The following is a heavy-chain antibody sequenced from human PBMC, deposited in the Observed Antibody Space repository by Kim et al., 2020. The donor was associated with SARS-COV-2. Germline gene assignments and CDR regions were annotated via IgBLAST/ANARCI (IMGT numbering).Heavy chain of an antibody. CDR3: ARVPVAAAGNYFDY. J-gene: IGHJ4*02. D-gene: IGHD6-13*01. V-gene: IGHV3-48*02. Sequence: GGSLRLSCAASGFTFSSYSMNWVRQAPGKGLEWVSYISSSSSTIYYADSVKGRFTISRDNAKNSLYLQMNSLRDEDTAVYYCARVPVAAAGNYFDYWGQGTLVTVSS. CDR1: GFTFSSYS. CDR2: ISSSSSTI.